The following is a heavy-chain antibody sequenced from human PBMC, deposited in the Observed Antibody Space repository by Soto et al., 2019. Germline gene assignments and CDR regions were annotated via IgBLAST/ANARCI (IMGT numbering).Heavy chain of an antibody. CDR3: ARDRVVAFRQLDI. D-gene: IGHD3-22*01. V-gene: IGHV4-31*03. J-gene: IGHJ3*02. CDR2: IYYSGST. Sequence: PSETRSRTCTVSGGSISSGGYYWSWIRQHPGKGLEWIGYIYYSGSTYYNPSLKRRVTISVDTSKNQFSLKLSSVTAADTAVYYCARDRVVAFRQLDIWGQGTMVTVSS. CDR1: GGSISSGGYY.